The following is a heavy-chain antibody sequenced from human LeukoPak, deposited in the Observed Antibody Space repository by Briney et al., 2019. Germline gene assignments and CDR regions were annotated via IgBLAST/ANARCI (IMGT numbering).Heavy chain of an antibody. Sequence: GGSLRLSCVASGFXFHNYAIHWVRQAPGKGLEWVSLIKGNGDTTYNADSVKGRFTISRDNSKNSLYLQINSLRTEDTALYYCAKDIGSGWSFDYWGQGTLVTVSS. V-gene: IGHV3-43*02. J-gene: IGHJ4*02. D-gene: IGHD6-19*01. CDR2: IKGNGDTT. CDR3: AKDIGSGWSFDY. CDR1: GFXFHNYA.